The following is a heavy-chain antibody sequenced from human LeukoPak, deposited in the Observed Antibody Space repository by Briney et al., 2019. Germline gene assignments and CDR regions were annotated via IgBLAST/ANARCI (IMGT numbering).Heavy chain of an antibody. CDR2: ISYDGSNK. CDR3: ARGSSGLDP. J-gene: IGHJ5*02. Sequence: GGSLRLSCAASGFTFSSYAMHWVRQAPGKGLEWVAVISYDGSNKYYADSVKGRFTISRDNSKNTLYLQMSSLRAEDTAVYYCARGSSGLDPWGQGTLVTVSS. CDR1: GFTFSSYA. V-gene: IGHV3-30-3*01. D-gene: IGHD6-19*01.